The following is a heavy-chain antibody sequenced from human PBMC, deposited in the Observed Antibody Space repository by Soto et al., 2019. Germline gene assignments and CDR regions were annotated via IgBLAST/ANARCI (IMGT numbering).Heavy chain of an antibody. CDR3: ARAIVVTIGGMDV. J-gene: IGHJ6*02. CDR1: GGSISSADYY. CDR2: IYYSGST. D-gene: IGHD5-12*01. Sequence: TSETLSLTCTDSGGSISSADYYWSWVRQPPGKGLEWIGYIYYSGSTFFNPSLKSRVTISKDTSRNQFSLRLNSVTAADTAVYYCARAIVVTIGGMDVWGQGTTVTVSS. V-gene: IGHV4-30-4*01.